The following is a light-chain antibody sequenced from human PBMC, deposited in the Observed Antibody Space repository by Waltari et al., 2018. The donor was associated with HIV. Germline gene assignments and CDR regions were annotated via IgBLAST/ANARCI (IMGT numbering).Light chain of an antibody. J-gene: IGKJ1*01. CDR2: AAS. CDR1: QAVSSN. CDR3: QQYVEWPLT. Sequence: EILMTQSPATLSVSPGQRVTLSYRASQAVSSNVAWYQQKPGQSPRLLIFAASTRATGVPARFSGNGFGTDFTLSITNLQSEDFAVYHCQQYVEWPLTFGQGTKLEV. V-gene: IGKV3-15*01.